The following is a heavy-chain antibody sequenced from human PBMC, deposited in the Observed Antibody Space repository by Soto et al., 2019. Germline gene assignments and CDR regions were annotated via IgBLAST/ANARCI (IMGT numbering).Heavy chain of an antibody. D-gene: IGHD6-19*01. CDR3: ARSIAVSGTPEFDY. J-gene: IGHJ4*02. CDR1: GFTFSSFT. Sequence: QVQLVESGGGVVQPGRSLRLSCAVSGFTFSSFTMHWVRQAPGKGLEWVAVISYDGSSRHHADSVKGRFTISRDNSKYTLHLQMNSLRPEDTAVYYCARSIAVSGTPEFDYWGQGTPVTVSS. V-gene: IGHV3-30-3*01. CDR2: ISYDGSSR.